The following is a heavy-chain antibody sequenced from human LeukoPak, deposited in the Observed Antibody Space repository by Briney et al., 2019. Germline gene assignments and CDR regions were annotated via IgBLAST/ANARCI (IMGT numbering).Heavy chain of an antibody. CDR1: GFTFSGFW. J-gene: IGHJ4*02. CDR2: IKQDGSEK. Sequence: GGSLRLSCAASGFTFSGFWMSWVRKTTGKGLEWVANIKQDGSEKYYVDSVKGRFTISRDNAKNSLSLQMNSLRVEDTAVYYCARAGSFWHYVYWGQGTLVTVSS. CDR3: ARAGSFWHYVY. D-gene: IGHD1-7*01. V-gene: IGHV3-7*01.